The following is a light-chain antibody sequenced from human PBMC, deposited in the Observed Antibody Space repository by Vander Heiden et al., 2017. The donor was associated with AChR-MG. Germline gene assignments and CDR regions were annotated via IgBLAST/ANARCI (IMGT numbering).Light chain of an antibody. V-gene: IGLV2-14*03. CDR2: DVT. CDR1: SSDINDYNY. Sequence: SALSPPASASGPPGPSSTRTCPGTSSDINDYNYVSWYQHSPGKAPKLIISDVTKRPSGVSNRFSGSKSGTTASLTISGLQAEDEAEYYCSSYTSTTLLVFGTGTKVTVL. J-gene: IGLJ1*01. CDR3: SSYTSTTLLV.